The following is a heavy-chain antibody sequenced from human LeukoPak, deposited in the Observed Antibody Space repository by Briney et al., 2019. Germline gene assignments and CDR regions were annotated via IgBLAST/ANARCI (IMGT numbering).Heavy chain of an antibody. J-gene: IGHJ6*02. V-gene: IGHV1-2*02. CDR2: INPNSGGT. Sequence: ASVKVSCKASGYTFTGYYMHWVRQAPGQGLEWMGWINPNSGGTNYAQKFQGRVTMTRDTSISTAYMELSRLRSDDTAAYYCARGYRFSRTDYGTDVWGQGTTVTVSS. CDR1: GYTFTGYY. CDR3: ARGYRFSRTDYGTDV. D-gene: IGHD1-26*01.